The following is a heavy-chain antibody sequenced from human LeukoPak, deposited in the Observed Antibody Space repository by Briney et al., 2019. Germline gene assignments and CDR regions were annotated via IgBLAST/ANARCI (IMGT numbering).Heavy chain of an antibody. CDR2: IIPILGIA. D-gene: IGHD2-2*01. CDR3: ARASSSTSCYDY. CDR1: GGTFSSYA. Sequence: GASVKVSCKASGGTFSSYAISWVRQAPGQGLEWMGRIIPILGIANYAQKFQGRVTITADKSTSTAYMELSSLRSEDTAVYYCARASSSTSCYDYWSQGTLVAVPS. V-gene: IGHV1-69*04. J-gene: IGHJ4*02.